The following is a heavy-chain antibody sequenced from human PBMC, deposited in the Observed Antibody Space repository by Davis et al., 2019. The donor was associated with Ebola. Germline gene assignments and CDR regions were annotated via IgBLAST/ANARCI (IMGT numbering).Heavy chain of an antibody. CDR2: FYSGGST. J-gene: IGHJ4*02. Sequence: SQTLSLTCAVSGFSISSGYYWGWIRQPPEKGLEWIGSFYSGGSTYYNPSLKSRVTISVDTSRNQFSLEVNSVTAADTAVYYCARLGIVATFWGQGTLVTVSS. CDR1: GFSISSGYY. D-gene: IGHD5-12*01. V-gene: IGHV4-38-2*01. CDR3: ARLGIVATF.